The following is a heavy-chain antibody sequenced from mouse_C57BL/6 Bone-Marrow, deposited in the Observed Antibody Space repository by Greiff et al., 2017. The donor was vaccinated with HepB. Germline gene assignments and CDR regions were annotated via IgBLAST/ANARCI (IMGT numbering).Heavy chain of an antibody. J-gene: IGHJ2*01. V-gene: IGHV1-69*01. CDR1: GYTFTSYW. Sequence: QVQLQQPGAELVMPGASVKLSCKASGYTFTSYWMHWVKQRPGQGLEWIGEIDPSDSYTNYNQKFKGKSTLTVDKSSSTAYMQLSSLTSEDSAVYYCAREGAYYYGSSYNFYYWGQGTTLTVSS. D-gene: IGHD1-1*01. CDR3: AREGAYYYGSSYNFYY. CDR2: IDPSDSYT.